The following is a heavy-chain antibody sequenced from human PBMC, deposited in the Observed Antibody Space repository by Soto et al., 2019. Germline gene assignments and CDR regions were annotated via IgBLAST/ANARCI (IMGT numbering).Heavy chain of an antibody. J-gene: IGHJ6*03. CDR3: ARGGISHWAYFYYMDV. CDR2: INYVVTK. V-gene: IGHV4-59*12. CDR1: GASISSYY. Sequence: SETLSLTCTVSGASISSYYWSWIRQSPGKGLEWIGEINYVVTKNYNPSLKSRVTMSVDTSKNQFSLTLNSVTAADTATYYCARGGISHWAYFYYMDVWDRGTTVTVSS. D-gene: IGHD2-21*01.